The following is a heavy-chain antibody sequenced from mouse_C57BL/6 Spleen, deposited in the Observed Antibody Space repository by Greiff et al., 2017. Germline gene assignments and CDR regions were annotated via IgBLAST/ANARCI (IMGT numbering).Heavy chain of an antibody. CDR2: INYDGSST. Sequence: EVQLVESEGGLVQPGSSMKLSCTASGFTFSDYYMAWVRQVPEKGLEWVANINYDGSSTYYLDSLKSRFIISRDNAKNILYLQMSSLKSEDTATYYCARRTYGSSYDAMDYWGQGTSVTVSS. V-gene: IGHV5-16*01. J-gene: IGHJ4*01. CDR3: ARRTYGSSYDAMDY. D-gene: IGHD1-1*01. CDR1: GFTFSDYY.